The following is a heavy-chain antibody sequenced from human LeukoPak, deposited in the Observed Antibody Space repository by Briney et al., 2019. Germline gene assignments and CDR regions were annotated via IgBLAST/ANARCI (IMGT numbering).Heavy chain of an antibody. J-gene: IGHJ4*02. CDR1: GYTFTSYD. CDR3: ARASGYDRKYDFDY. D-gene: IGHD5-12*01. V-gene: IGHV1-8*01. Sequence: ASVKVSCKASGYTFTSYDINWVRQATGQGLEWMGWMNPNSGNTGYAQKFQGRVTMTRNTSISTAYMELSSLRSEDTAVYYCARASGYDRKYDFDYWGQGTLVTVSS. CDR2: MNPNSGNT.